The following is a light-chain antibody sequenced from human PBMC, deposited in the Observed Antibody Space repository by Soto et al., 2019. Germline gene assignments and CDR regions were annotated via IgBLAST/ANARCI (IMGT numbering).Light chain of an antibody. CDR3: HQRQSWPRT. J-gene: IGKJ1*01. Sequence: EIVLTQSPATLSSFPGDRVTLSCRASQYINTRLAWYQHRPGQAPRLLIYQTSIRAAGIPARFSASGSGTDFTLTISYVQPEDFALYYCHQRQSWPRTFGQETKVDI. CDR2: QTS. CDR1: QYINTR. V-gene: IGKV3-11*01.